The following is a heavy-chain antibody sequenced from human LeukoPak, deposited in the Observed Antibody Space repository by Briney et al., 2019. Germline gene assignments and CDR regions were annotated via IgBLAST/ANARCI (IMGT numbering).Heavy chain of an antibody. V-gene: IGHV3-23*01. Sequence: GGSLRLSCAASGFTFSGYSMSWVRQAPGKGLEWVAGLGRTGEYKYYADSVKGRFTISRDNSKDTVSLQMNSLRAEDTAVYYCAKDRRYFDYWGQGTLVTVSS. CDR3: AKDRRYFDY. CDR1: GFTFSGYS. J-gene: IGHJ4*02. CDR2: LGRTGEYK.